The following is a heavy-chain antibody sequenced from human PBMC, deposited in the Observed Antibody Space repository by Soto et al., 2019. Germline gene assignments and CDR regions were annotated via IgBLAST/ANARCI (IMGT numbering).Heavy chain of an antibody. J-gene: IGHJ4*02. V-gene: IGHV1-3*01. CDR2: IKAGNGDT. CDR3: ARLGGYYQALDH. D-gene: IGHD3-3*01. CDR1: GYTFTRNA. Sequence: ASVKVSCKASGYTFTRNAIHWVRQAPGQRLEWIGRIKAGNGDTKYSQKFQDRVTITRDTSASAAYMELSTLGSEDTAVYFCARLGGYYQALDHWSQGTLVTVSS.